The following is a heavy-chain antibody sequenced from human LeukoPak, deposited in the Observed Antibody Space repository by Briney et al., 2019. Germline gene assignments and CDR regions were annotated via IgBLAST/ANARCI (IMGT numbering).Heavy chain of an antibody. Sequence: GGSLRLSCAASGFTFDDYAMHWVRQAPGKGLEWVSGISWNSGSIGYADSVKGQFTISRDNAKNSLYLQMNSLRAEDMALYYCAKASIVGAFDYWGQGTLVTVSS. V-gene: IGHV3-9*03. D-gene: IGHD1-26*01. CDR3: AKASIVGAFDY. J-gene: IGHJ4*02. CDR1: GFTFDDYA. CDR2: ISWNSGSI.